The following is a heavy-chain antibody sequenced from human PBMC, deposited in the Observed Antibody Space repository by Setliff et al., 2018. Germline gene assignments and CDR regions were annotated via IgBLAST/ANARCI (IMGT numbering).Heavy chain of an antibody. D-gene: IGHD3-3*01. CDR2: IYTSGST. CDR1: GGSISSGSYY. V-gene: IGHV4-61*09. Sequence: SETLSLTCTVSGGSISSGSYYWSWIRQPAGKGLEWIGHIYTSGSTNYNPSLKSRVTISVDTSKNQFSLKLSSVTAADTAVYYCAREREYDFWSGRGWF. CDR3: AREREYDFWSGRGWF. J-gene: IGHJ5*01.